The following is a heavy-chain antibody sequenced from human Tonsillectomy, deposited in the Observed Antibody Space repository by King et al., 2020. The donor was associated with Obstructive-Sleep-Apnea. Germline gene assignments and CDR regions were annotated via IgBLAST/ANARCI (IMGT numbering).Heavy chain of an antibody. Sequence: VQLVESGGGLVQPGGSLKLSCVTSGFTFSSYAMSWVRQAPGKGLEWVSSIVSCCQTYYADSVKCRVTISPDNSKNTLYLQMNSLRAEDTAVYYCAKDIGTTVTRDYWGQGTLVTVSS. CDR1: GFTFSSYA. D-gene: IGHD4-17*01. CDR2: IVSCCQT. V-gene: IGHV3-23*04. CDR3: AKDIGTTVTRDY. J-gene: IGHJ4*02.